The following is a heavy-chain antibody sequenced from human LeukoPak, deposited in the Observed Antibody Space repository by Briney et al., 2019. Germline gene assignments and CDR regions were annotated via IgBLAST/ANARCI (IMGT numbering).Heavy chain of an antibody. Sequence: PGGSLRLSCAASGFTLDDYAMHWVRQAPGKGLEWVSGIRWNSGSIGYADSVKGRFTISRDNAKNSLYLQMNSLRAEDMALYYCAKGKGYYYDSSGYLTDWGQGTLVTVSS. V-gene: IGHV3-9*03. CDR1: GFTLDDYA. CDR3: AKGKGYYYDSSGYLTD. D-gene: IGHD3-22*01. J-gene: IGHJ4*02. CDR2: IRWNSGSI.